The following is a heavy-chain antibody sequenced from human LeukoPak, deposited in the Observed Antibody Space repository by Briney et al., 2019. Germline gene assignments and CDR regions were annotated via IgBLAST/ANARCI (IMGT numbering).Heavy chain of an antibody. V-gene: IGHV5-51*01. CDR1: GYSFTSYW. J-gene: IGHJ4*02. CDR2: IYPGDSDT. CDR3: ARWGIAAAGPYYFDY. Sequence: GESLKISCKGSGYSFTSYWIGWVRQMPGRGPEWMGIIYPGDSDTRYSPSFQGQVTISADKSISTAYLQWSSLKASDTAMYYCARWGIAAAGPYYFDYWGQGTLVTVSS. D-gene: IGHD6-13*01.